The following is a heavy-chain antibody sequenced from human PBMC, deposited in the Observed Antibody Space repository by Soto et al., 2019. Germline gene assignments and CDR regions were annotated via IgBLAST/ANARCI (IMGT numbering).Heavy chain of an antibody. Sequence: QVQLVQSGAEVKKPGASVKVSCKASGYTFTSYAMHWVRQAPGQRLEWMGWINAGNGNTKYSQKFQGRVTITRDTTASTAYMELSSLRSENTAVYYCARVPGYSIGDLWGRGTLVTVSS. CDR1: GYTFTSYA. J-gene: IGHJ2*01. CDR3: ARVPGYSIGDL. D-gene: IGHD2-21*01. CDR2: INAGNGNT. V-gene: IGHV1-3*01.